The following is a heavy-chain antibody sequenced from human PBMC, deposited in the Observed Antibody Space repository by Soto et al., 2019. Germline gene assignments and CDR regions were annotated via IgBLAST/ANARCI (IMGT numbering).Heavy chain of an antibody. V-gene: IGHV3-21*01. D-gene: IGHD1-7*01. CDR1: GFTFSSYS. J-gene: IGHJ5*02. CDR2: ISGSSSYI. Sequence: PGGSLRLSCVASGFTFSSYSINWVRQAPGKGLEWVSSISGSSSYIYYADSVKGRFTISRDNAKNSLYLQMNSLRAEDTAVYYCARGARYNWNYDWFDPWGQGTLVTVSS. CDR3: ARGARYNWNYDWFDP.